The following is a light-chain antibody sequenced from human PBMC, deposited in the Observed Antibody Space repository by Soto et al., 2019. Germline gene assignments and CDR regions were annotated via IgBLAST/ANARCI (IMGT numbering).Light chain of an antibody. Sequence: QSVLTQPASVSGSPGQSITISCTGTSSDVGSYGLVSWYQQHPGKAPQLIIYEATKRPSGVSPRFSGSRSGNTASLTLSGLQAEDEAVYHCCSYANSSTFDVVFGGGTQLTVL. V-gene: IGLV2-23*02. CDR1: SSDVGSYGL. CDR2: EAT. CDR3: CSYANSSTFDVV. J-gene: IGLJ2*01.